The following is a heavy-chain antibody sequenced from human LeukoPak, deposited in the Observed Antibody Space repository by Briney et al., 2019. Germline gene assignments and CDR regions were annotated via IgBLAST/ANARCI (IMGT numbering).Heavy chain of an antibody. Sequence: PSETLSLTCAVYGGSFSGYYWSWIRQPPGKGLEWIGEINHSGSTNYNPSLKSRVTISVDMSKNQFSLKLSSVTAADTAVYYCARGRAAMARPFDYWGQGTLATVSS. CDR3: ARGRAAMARPFDY. V-gene: IGHV4-34*01. J-gene: IGHJ4*02. CDR1: GGSFSGYY. D-gene: IGHD5-18*01. CDR2: INHSGST.